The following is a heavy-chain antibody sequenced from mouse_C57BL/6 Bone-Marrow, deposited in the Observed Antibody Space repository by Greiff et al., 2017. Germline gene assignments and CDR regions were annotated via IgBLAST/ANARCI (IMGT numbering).Heavy chain of an antibody. CDR2: IDPENGDT. J-gene: IGHJ4*01. Sequence: EVQLQQSGAELVRPGASVKLSCTASGFNIKDDYMHWVKQRPEQGLEWIGWIDPENGDTEYASKFQGKATITADTSSNTAYLQLSSLTSEDTAVYYCTAVFITTVGATGDMDFWGQGTSVTVSS. CDR3: TAVFITTVGATGDMDF. CDR1: GFNIKDDY. D-gene: IGHD1-1*01. V-gene: IGHV14-4*01.